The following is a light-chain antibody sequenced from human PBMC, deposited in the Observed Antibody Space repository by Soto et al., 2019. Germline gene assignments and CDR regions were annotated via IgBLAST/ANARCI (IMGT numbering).Light chain of an antibody. CDR3: QQYNSWPLT. J-gene: IGKJ4*01. Sequence: DIVLTQSPATLSLSPGERATLYCGASQRVSGGFLAWYQQKPGQAPRLVIYDIFTRATGVPTRISGSGSGTEFTLTISSLQSEDFAVYYCQQYNSWPLTFGGGTKVDIK. V-gene: IGKV3D-15*01. CDR1: QRVSGG. CDR2: DIF.